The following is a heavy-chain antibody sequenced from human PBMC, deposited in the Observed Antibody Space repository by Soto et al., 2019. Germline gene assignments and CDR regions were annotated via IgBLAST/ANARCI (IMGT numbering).Heavy chain of an antibody. Sequence: QVQLVQSGAEVKKPGASVKVSCKASGHTFTSYYMHWLRQAPGQGPEWMGVMNPRSGGITYAQKFQGGVTRTRDTSTYTVHMELRSLRSEDTAVYYCAREGRLAVAESYCYSGMDVWGHGTRVAVSS. V-gene: IGHV1-46*01. CDR3: AREGRLAVAESYCYSGMDV. CDR2: MNPRSGGI. CDR1: GHTFTSYY. D-gene: IGHD6-19*01. J-gene: IGHJ6*02.